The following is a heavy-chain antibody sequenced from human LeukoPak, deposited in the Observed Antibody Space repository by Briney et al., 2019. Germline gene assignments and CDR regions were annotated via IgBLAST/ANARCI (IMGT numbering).Heavy chain of an antibody. Sequence: SETLSLTCTVSGGSISSHYWSWIRQPPGKGLEWIGYIYYSGSTNYNPSLKSRVTISVDTSKNQFSLKLSSVTAADTAVYYCARVRDSSSWYNGAYVDYWGQGTLVTVSS. CDR1: GGSISSHY. CDR3: ARVRDSSSWYNGAYVDY. D-gene: IGHD6-13*01. J-gene: IGHJ4*02. CDR2: IYYSGST. V-gene: IGHV4-59*11.